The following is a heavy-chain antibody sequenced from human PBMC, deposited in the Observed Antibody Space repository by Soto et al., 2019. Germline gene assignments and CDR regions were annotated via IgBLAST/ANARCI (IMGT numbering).Heavy chain of an antibody. V-gene: IGHV3-33*01. CDR3: ARGRGLRITMVRGVPQFDY. CDR1: GLIFSHYD. J-gene: IGHJ4*02. D-gene: IGHD3-10*01. CDR2: IRYDGGKQ. Sequence: GGSLRLSCTTYGLIFSHYDMHWVRQAPGKGLEWVAVIRYDGGKQYYADSVKGRFTISRDNSKNTLYLQMNSLRAEDTAVYYCARGRGLRITMVRGVPQFDYWGQGTLVTVSS.